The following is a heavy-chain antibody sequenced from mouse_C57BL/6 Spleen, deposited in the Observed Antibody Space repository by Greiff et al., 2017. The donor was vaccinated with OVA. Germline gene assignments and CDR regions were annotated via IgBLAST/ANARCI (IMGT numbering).Heavy chain of an antibody. J-gene: IGHJ3*01. V-gene: IGHV1-50*01. Sequence: VQLQQPGAELVKPGASVKLSCKASGYTFTSYWMQWVKQRPGQGLEWIGEIDPSDSYTNYNQKFKGKATLTVDTSSSTAYMQLSSLTSEDSAVYYCARGIYYGNYDPFAYWGQGTLVTVSA. D-gene: IGHD2-1*01. CDR3: ARGIYYGNYDPFAY. CDR1: GYTFTSYW. CDR2: IDPSDSYT.